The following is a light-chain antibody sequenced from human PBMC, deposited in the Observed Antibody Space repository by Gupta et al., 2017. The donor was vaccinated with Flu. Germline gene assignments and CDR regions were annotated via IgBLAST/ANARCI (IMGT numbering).Light chain of an antibody. CDR3: LQGSRWPWA. Sequence: DVVMTHSPSSLLVTVGQPASISCRSSQSLFYSDGNTYLHWFQQRPDQSPRLLIDQFSHRECGVPDRFSGSGSGTYFTLNISMVEAEDVGFYYCLQGSRWPWAFGQGTKVEIK. CDR1: QSLFYSDGNTY. CDR2: QFS. J-gene: IGKJ1*01. V-gene: IGKV2-30*01.